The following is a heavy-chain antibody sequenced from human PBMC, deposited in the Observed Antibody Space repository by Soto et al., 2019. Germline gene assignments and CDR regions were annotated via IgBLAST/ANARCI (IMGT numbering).Heavy chain of an antibody. CDR2: IYTDGSST. CDR3: ARDQARAWSFQFDL. Sequence: EVQLVESGGGLVQPGGSLRLSCEASGFNFRSYWMYWVRQAPGKGLVWVSRIYTDGSSTSYADSVKGRFTISRDNAKNMLYLQMNSRRAEDTGVYFCARDQARAWSFQFDLWGQGTLVTVSA. J-gene: IGHJ4*02. V-gene: IGHV3-74*01. D-gene: IGHD2-15*01. CDR1: GFNFRSYW.